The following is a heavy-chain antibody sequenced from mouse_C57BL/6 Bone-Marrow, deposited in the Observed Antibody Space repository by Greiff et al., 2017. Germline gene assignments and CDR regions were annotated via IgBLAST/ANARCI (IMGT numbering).Heavy chain of an antibody. Sequence: VQLQQSGPELVTPGASVKISCKASGYSFTGYYMNWVKQSPEKSLEWIGEINPSTGGTTYNQKCKAKATLTVDQSSSTAYMQLKSLTSEDSAVYYCARDYYGSSFLDYWGQGTTLTVSS. CDR2: INPSTGGT. V-gene: IGHV1-42*01. CDR3: ARDYYGSSFLDY. J-gene: IGHJ2*01. D-gene: IGHD1-1*01. CDR1: GYSFTGYY.